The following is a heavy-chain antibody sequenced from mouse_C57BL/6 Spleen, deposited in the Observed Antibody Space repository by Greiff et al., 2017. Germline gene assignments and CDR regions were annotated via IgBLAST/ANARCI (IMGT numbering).Heavy chain of an antibody. CDR2: IYPRSGNT. CDR3: ARADYGSSYQFDY. D-gene: IGHD1-1*01. Sequence: LQESGAELARPGASVKLSCKASGYTFTSYGISWVKQRTGQGLEWIGEIYPRSGNTYYNEKFKGKATLTADKSSSTAYMELRSLTSEDSAVYFCARADYGSSYQFDYWGQGTTLTVSS. V-gene: IGHV1-81*01. J-gene: IGHJ2*01. CDR1: GYTFTSYG.